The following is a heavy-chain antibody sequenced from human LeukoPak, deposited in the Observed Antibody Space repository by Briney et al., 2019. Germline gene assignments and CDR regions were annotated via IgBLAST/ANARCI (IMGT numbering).Heavy chain of an antibody. Sequence: PRGSLRLSCAASGLTFRSYWMSWVRQAPGKGLEWVANIKQDGSEKYYVDSVKGRFTISRGNAKNSLYLQMNSLRAEDTAVYYCARGRGLDYWGQGTLVTVSS. D-gene: IGHD3-16*01. CDR3: ARGRGLDY. J-gene: IGHJ4*02. CDR2: IKQDGSEK. CDR1: GLTFRSYW. V-gene: IGHV3-7*04.